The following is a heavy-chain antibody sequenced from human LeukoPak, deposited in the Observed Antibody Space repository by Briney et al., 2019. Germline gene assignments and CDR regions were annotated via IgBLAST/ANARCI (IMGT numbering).Heavy chain of an antibody. Sequence: SETLSLTCTVSGGSISSYYWSWVRQFPGKGLEWIGYISDSGSTNYSPSLESRVTISVDTSKNKFFLILSSVTAADTAVYYCASSPSGSYSQIDYWGQGTLVTVSS. CDR3: ASSPSGSYSQIDY. CDR1: GGSISSYY. D-gene: IGHD1-26*01. V-gene: IGHV4-59*08. J-gene: IGHJ4*02. CDR2: ISDSGST.